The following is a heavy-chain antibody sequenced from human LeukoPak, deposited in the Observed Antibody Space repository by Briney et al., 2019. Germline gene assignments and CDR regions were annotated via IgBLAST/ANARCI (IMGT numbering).Heavy chain of an antibody. V-gene: IGHV1-69*13. Sequence: SVKVSCKASGGTFSSYAISWVRQAPGQGLEWMGGIIPIFGTANYAQKFQGRVTITADESTSTAYMELSSLRSEDTAVYYCAREGSGLIPHDYWGQGTLVTVSS. CDR3: AREGSGLIPHDY. CDR2: IIPIFGTA. CDR1: GGTFSSYA. D-gene: IGHD2-21*01. J-gene: IGHJ4*02.